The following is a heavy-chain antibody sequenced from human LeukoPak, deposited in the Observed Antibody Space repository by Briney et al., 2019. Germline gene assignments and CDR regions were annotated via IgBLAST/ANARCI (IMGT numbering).Heavy chain of an antibody. J-gene: IGHJ4*02. CDR1: GFTFSSYS. D-gene: IGHD5-12*01. CDR2: ISSSSSTI. CDR3: ARAVGAEYSGYDFFY. Sequence: GGSLRLSCAASGFTFSSYSMNWVRQAPGKGLEWVSYISSSSSTIYYADSVKGRFTISRDNAKNSLYLQMNSLRAEDTAVYYCARAVGAEYSGYDFFYWGQGALVTVSS. V-gene: IGHV3-48*01.